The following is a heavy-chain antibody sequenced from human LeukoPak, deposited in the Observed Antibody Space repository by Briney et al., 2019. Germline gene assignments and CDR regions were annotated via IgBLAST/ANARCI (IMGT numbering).Heavy chain of an antibody. D-gene: IGHD3-16*01. CDR2: IDNDGSST. Sequence: GGSLRLSCVASGFTLSSYWVTWVRQAPGKGLVWVSRIDNDGSSTSSADSVKGRFTMSRDNAKNTLYLQMNSLRAEDTAVYYCARGRLGYYFDYWGQGTLVTVSS. J-gene: IGHJ4*02. V-gene: IGHV3-74*01. CDR1: GFTLSSYW. CDR3: ARGRLGYYFDY.